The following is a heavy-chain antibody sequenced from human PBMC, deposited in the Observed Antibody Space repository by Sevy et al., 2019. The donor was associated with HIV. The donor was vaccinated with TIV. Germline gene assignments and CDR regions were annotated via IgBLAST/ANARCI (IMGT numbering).Heavy chain of an antibody. CDR3: ASGPTTMFYFDS. CDR1: GGSISRNNW. Sequence: SETLSLTCAVSGGSISRNNWWSWVRQPPGKGLEWIGEVYYTGSTNYRPSLKSRVTISIDRSKNQVSLRLSSVTAADTAVYFCASGPTTMFYFDSWGQGALVTVSS. J-gene: IGHJ4*02. D-gene: IGHD1-26*01. V-gene: IGHV4-4*02. CDR2: VYYTGST.